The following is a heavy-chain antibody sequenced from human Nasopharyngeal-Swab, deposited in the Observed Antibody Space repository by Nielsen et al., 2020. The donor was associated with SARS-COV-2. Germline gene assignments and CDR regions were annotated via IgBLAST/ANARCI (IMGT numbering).Heavy chain of an antibody. V-gene: IGHV3-7*01. CDR2: IKQDGSEK. Sequence: GGSLRLSCAASGFTFSSDWMSWVRQAPGKGLEWVANIKQDGSEKYYVDSVKGRFTISRDNAKNSLYLQMNSLRAEDTAVYYCARDLDYYDSSGYDYWGQGTLVTVSS. J-gene: IGHJ4*02. CDR1: GFTFSSDW. D-gene: IGHD3-22*01. CDR3: ARDLDYYDSSGYDY.